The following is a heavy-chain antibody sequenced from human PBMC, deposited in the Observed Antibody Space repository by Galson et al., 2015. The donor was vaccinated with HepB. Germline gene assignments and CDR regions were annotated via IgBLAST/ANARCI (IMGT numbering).Heavy chain of an antibody. V-gene: IGHV3-21*01. CDR1: GFSFKSHS. D-gene: IGHD6-19*01. CDR2: ITGLSTYK. J-gene: IGHJ3*02. Sequence: SLRLSCAASGFSFKSHSMNWVRQAPGKGLEWVSSITGLSTYKYYADSVKGRFTVSRDSAKNSLYLEMNSLRAEDTAVYYCARDRSSTGWSGDAFDIWGQGTMVTVSS. CDR3: ARDRSSTGWSGDAFDI.